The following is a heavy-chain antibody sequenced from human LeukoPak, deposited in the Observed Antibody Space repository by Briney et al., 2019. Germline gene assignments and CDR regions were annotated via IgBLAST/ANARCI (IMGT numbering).Heavy chain of an antibody. CDR3: ARQGGAIAVAGSNWFDP. CDR1: GGSTTSYY. J-gene: IGHJ5*02. D-gene: IGHD6-19*01. CDR2: INTSGST. V-gene: IGHV4-4*07. Sequence: PSETLSLTCTVSGGSTTSYYWSWIRQPAGKGLEYIGRINTSGSTNYNPSLKSRVTTSVDTSKNQFSLKLSSVTAADTAVYYCARQGGAIAVAGSNWFDPWGQGTLVTVSS.